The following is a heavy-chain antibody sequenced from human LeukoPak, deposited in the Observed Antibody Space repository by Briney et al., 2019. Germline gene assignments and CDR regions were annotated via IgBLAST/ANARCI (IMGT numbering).Heavy chain of an antibody. Sequence: PGGSLRLSCAASGFTFSNYAMTWVRQPPGKGLEWVSSISSSSVSTLYADSVKGRFTVSRDNSKSSLSLQMDSLRADDTAVYYCARGAPPYSDFWSGYCTCWGQGTLVTVSS. D-gene: IGHD3-3*01. J-gene: IGHJ4*02. V-gene: IGHV3-23*01. CDR1: GFTFSNYA. CDR2: ISSSSVST. CDR3: ARGAPPYSDFWSGYCTC.